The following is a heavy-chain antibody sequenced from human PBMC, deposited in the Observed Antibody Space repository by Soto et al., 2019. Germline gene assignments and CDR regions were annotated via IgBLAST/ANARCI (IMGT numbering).Heavy chain of an antibody. CDR2: IYYSGST. CDR1: SCSIRSYY. V-gene: IGHV4-59*01. CDR3: ARASPYGDYGPDFDL. Sequence: ETLSLTFTVSSCSIRSYYGSWIRQPPGKGLEWIGYIYYSGSTNYNPSLKSRVTISVDTSKNQFSLKLSSVTAADTAVYYCARASPYGDYGPDFDLSARGTLVIVSS. D-gene: IGHD4-17*01. J-gene: IGHJ2*01.